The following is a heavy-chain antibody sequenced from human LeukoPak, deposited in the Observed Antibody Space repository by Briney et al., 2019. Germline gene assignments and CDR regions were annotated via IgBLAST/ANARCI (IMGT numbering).Heavy chain of an antibody. CDR1: GASISNYY. Sequence: PSETLSLTCTVSGASISNYYWSWIRQPPGKGLEWIGYIYYSGSTYYNPSLKSRVTISVDTSKNQFSLKLSSVTAADTAVYYCARDPSGSYNYYYGMDVWDQGTTVTVSS. CDR3: ARDPSGSYNYYYGMDV. D-gene: IGHD3-3*01. J-gene: IGHJ6*02. CDR2: IYYSGST. V-gene: IGHV4-59*12.